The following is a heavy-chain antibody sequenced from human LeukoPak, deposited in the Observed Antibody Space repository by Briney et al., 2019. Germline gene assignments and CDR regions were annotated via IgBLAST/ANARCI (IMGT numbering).Heavy chain of an antibody. CDR1: GGTFSSYA. V-gene: IGHV1-69*06. Sequence: ASVKVSCKASGGTFSSYAISWVRQAPGQGLEWMGGIIPIFGTANYAQKFRGRVTITADKSTRTAYMELSSLRSEDTAVYYCARMSGYCSGGSCYGGTWIDPWGQGTLVTVSS. CDR2: IIPIFGTA. D-gene: IGHD2-15*01. CDR3: ARMSGYCSGGSCYGGTWIDP. J-gene: IGHJ5*02.